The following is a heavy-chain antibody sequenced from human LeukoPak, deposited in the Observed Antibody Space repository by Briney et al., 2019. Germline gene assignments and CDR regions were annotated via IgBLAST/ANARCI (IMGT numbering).Heavy chain of an antibody. Sequence: GRSLRLSCAASGFSFSTYAMHWVRQAPGKGLEWVALIWHDASHTFYTDSVKGRFTISRDNSKNTVYLQMNSLRAEDTAVYYCARDRLVDTAGEFDYWGQGTLVTVSS. CDR2: IWHDASHT. CDR1: GFSFSTYA. V-gene: IGHV3-33*01. D-gene: IGHD5-18*01. CDR3: ARDRLVDTAGEFDY. J-gene: IGHJ4*02.